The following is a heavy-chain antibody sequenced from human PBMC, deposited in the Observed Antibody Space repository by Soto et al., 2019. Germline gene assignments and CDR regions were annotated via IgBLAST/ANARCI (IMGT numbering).Heavy chain of an antibody. Sequence: SGPTLVNPTQTLTLTCTFSGFSLSTSGMGVGWIRQPPGKALDWLALIYWDDDRRHSPSLKSRLTITKDTSKNQVVLTMTNMDPVDTATYYCAHTASPPFSGSYYNLVWPDPWGQGTLVTVSS. CDR3: AHTASPPFSGSYYNLVWPDP. J-gene: IGHJ5*02. CDR1: GFSLSTSGMG. CDR2: IYWDDDR. V-gene: IGHV2-5*02. D-gene: IGHD3-10*01.